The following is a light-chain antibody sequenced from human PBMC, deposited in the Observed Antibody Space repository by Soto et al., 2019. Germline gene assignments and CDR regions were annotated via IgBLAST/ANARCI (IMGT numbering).Light chain of an antibody. CDR1: QSVSSN. J-gene: IGKJ3*01. CDR3: QHSFT. CDR2: GAS. V-gene: IGKV3-15*01. Sequence: EIVMTQSPATLSVSPGERATLSCRASQSVSSNLAWYQQKPGQAPRLLIYGASTRATGIPARFSGSGSGTEFTLTISRLQSEDFAVYYCQHSFTFGPGTKVDIK.